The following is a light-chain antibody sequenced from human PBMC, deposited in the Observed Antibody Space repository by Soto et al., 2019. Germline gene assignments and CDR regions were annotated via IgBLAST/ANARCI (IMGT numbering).Light chain of an antibody. V-gene: IGLV2-23*01. CDR3: CSYAGTYTWV. Sequence: QSALTQPASVSGSPGQSITISCTGTSSDVGNYNLVSWYQQHPGQAPKVMIYEGTKRPSGVSNRFSGSKSGSTASLTISGLQAEDDADYFCCSYAGTYTWVFGGGTKLTVL. J-gene: IGLJ3*02. CDR1: SSDVGNYNL. CDR2: EGT.